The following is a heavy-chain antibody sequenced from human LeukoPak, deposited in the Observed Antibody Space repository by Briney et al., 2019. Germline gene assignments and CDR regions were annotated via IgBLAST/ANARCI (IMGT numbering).Heavy chain of an antibody. CDR2: IYYSGST. V-gene: IGHV4-59*01. D-gene: IGHD4-17*01. J-gene: IGHJ5*02. CDR3: ARLSTVTTHWFDP. CDR1: GGSISSYY. Sequence: SETLSLTCTVSGGSISSYYWSWIRQPPGKGLEWIGYIYYSGSTNYNPSLKSRITISVDTYKNQFSLKLSSVTAADTAVYYCARLSTVTTHWFDPWGQGTLVTVSS.